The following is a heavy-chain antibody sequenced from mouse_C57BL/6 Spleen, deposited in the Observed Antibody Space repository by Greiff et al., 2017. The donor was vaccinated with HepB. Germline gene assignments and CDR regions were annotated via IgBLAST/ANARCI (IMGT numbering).Heavy chain of an antibody. V-gene: IGHV5-4*01. CDR3: ARDQGYYGSSYDYYAMDY. D-gene: IGHD1-1*01. Sequence: EVQLVESGGGLVKPGGSLKLSCAASGFTFSSYAMSWVRQTPEKRLEWVATISDGGSYTYYPDNVKGRFTISRDNAKNNLYLQMSHLKSEDTAMYYCARDQGYYGSSYDYYAMDYWGQGTSVTVSS. CDR2: ISDGGSYT. J-gene: IGHJ4*01. CDR1: GFTFSSYA.